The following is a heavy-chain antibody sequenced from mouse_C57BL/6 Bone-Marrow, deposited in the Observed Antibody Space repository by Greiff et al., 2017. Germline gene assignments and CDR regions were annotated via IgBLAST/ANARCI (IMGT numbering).Heavy chain of an antibody. CDR2: IDPENGDT. CDR3: TSFITTAELNFDY. CDR1: GFNIKDDY. Sequence: EVQLQQSGAELVRPGASVKLSCTASGFNIKDDYMHWVKQRPEQGLEWIGWIDPENGDTEYASKFQGKATITADTSSNTAYLQLSRLTSEDTAVYYCTSFITTAELNFDYGGQGTTLTVSS. J-gene: IGHJ2*01. V-gene: IGHV14-4*01. D-gene: IGHD1-1*01.